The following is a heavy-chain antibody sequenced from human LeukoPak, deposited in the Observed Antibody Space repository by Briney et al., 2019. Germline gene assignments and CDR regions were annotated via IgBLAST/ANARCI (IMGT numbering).Heavy chain of an antibody. D-gene: IGHD4-17*01. CDR2: IYYSGST. J-gene: IGHJ4*02. Sequence: SETLSLTCTVSGGSISSYYWSWIRQPPGKGLEWIGYIYYSGSTNYNPSLKSRVTISVDTSKNQFPLKLSSVTAADTAVHYCARAPAVTNPPFDYWGQGTLVTVSS. CDR1: GGSISSYY. CDR3: ARAPAVTNPPFDY. V-gene: IGHV4-59*01.